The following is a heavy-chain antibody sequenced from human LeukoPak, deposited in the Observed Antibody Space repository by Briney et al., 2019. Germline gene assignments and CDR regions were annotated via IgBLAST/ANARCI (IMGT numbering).Heavy chain of an antibody. D-gene: IGHD3-3*01. V-gene: IGHV3-23*01. CDR3: AKDPLNLEWSLDFDY. Sequence: GGSLRLSCAASGFTFSCYAMSWVRQAPGKGLEWVSAISGSGGSTYYADSVKGRFTISRDNSKNTLYLQMNSLRAEDTAVYYCAKDPLNLEWSLDFDYWGQGTLVTVSS. J-gene: IGHJ4*02. CDR2: ISGSGGST. CDR1: GFTFSCYA.